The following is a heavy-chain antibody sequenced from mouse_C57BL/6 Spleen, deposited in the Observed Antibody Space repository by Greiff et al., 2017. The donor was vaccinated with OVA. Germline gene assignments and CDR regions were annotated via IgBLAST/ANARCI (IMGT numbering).Heavy chain of an antibody. CDR1: GYTFTDYN. V-gene: IGHV1-18*01. CDR2: INPNNGGT. Sequence: VQLKESGPELVKPGASVKIPCKASGYTFTDYNMAWEKQSHGKSLEWIGDINPNNGGTIYNQKFKGKATLTVDKSSSTAYMELRSLTSEDTAVYYCARSMNYYFDYWGQGTTLTVSS. CDR3: ARSMNYYFDY. J-gene: IGHJ2*01.